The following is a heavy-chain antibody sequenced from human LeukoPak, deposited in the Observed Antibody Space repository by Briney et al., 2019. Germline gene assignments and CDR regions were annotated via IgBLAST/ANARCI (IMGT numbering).Heavy chain of an antibody. V-gene: IGHV3-48*01. CDR3: ARYGVFYGDPTPFDY. CDR2: ISSSSSTI. D-gene: IGHD4-17*01. CDR1: GFTFSSYS. J-gene: IGHJ4*02. Sequence: GGSLRLSCAASGFTFSSYSMNWVRQAPGKGLEWVSYISSSSSTIYYADSVKGRFTVSRDNAKNSLYLQMNSLRAEDTAVYYCARYGVFYGDPTPFDYWGQGTLVTVSS.